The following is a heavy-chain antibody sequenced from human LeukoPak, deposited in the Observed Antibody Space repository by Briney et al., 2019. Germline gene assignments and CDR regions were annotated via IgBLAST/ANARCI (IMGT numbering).Heavy chain of an antibody. CDR1: GFTVSSNY. J-gene: IGHJ3*02. V-gene: IGHV3-66*02. Sequence: TGGSLRLSCAASGFTVSSNYMSWVRQAPGKGLEWVSVIYSGGSTYYADSVKGRFTISRDNSKNTLYLQMNSLRAEDTAVYYCARGTYPPRDAFDIWGQGTMVTVSS. CDR2: IYSGGST. CDR3: ARGTYPPRDAFDI. D-gene: IGHD1-14*01.